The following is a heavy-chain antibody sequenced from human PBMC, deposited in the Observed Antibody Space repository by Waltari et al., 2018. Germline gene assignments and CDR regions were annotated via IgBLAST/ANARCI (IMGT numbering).Heavy chain of an antibody. CDR1: GFTFSSYS. Sequence: EVQLVESGGGLVKPGGSLRLSCAASGFTFSSYSMNWVRQAPGKGREWVSSISSSSSYIYYADSVKGRFTISRDNAKNSLYLQMNSLRAEDTAVYYCASVIAARPFDPWGQGTLVTVSS. D-gene: IGHD6-6*01. V-gene: IGHV3-21*01. CDR3: ASVIAARPFDP. J-gene: IGHJ5*02. CDR2: ISSSSSYI.